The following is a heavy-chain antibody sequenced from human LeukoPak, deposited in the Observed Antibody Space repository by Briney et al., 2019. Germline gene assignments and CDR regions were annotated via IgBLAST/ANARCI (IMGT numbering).Heavy chain of an antibody. D-gene: IGHD1-26*01. J-gene: IGHJ4*02. CDR1: GYSFSSYW. CDR2: IDPGDSDT. Sequence: GESLKISCKGFGYSFSSYWIDWVRQMPGKGLEWMGIIDPGDSDTIYSPSFQGQVTISADKSISTAYLQWSSLQASDTAMYYCARKTSACTSADCYIDYWGQGTLVTVSS. CDR3: ARKTSACTSADCYIDY. V-gene: IGHV5-51*01.